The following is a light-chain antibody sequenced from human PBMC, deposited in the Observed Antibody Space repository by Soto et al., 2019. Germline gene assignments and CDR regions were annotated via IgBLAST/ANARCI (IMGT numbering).Light chain of an antibody. Sequence: EIVLTQSPATLSLYPGERATLSCRASQSVSSYLAWYQQKPGQAPRLLIYDASNRATGIPARFSGSGSGTDFTLTISSLEPEDFAVYYCQQRGTWPPVTFGGGTKVDIK. CDR2: DAS. V-gene: IGKV3-11*01. J-gene: IGKJ4*01. CDR3: QQRGTWPPVT. CDR1: QSVSSY.